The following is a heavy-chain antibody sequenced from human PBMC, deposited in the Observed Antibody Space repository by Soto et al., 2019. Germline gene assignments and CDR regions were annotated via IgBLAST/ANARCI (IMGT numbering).Heavy chain of an antibody. CDR3: ARHLYYDISPGYLRPYHYYGMDV. CDR2: IYYTDNT. Sequence: PSETLSVTWTVSGTSISSDVYYWSWIRQPPEKGLEWIGYIYYTDNTDCNPSLRSRVTISVDTSENQFSLKLTSVTAADTAVYYCARHLYYDISPGYLRPYHYYGMDVWGQGTTVTVSS. CDR1: GTSISSDVYY. D-gene: IGHD3-9*01. V-gene: IGHV4-39*01. J-gene: IGHJ6*02.